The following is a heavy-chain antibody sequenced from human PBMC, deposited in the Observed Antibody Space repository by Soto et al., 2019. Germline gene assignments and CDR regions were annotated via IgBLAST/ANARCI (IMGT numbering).Heavy chain of an antibody. Sequence: GGSLRLSCAASGFTFSSYGMHWVRQAPGKGLEWVAVISYDGSNKYYADSVKGRFTISRDNSKKTLYLQMNSLRAEDTAVYYCAKPVGSGSYYPHYYYYYGMDVWGQGTTVTVSS. CDR2: ISYDGSNK. CDR3: AKPVGSGSYYPHYYYYYGMDV. CDR1: GFTFSSYG. V-gene: IGHV3-30*18. J-gene: IGHJ6*02. D-gene: IGHD3-10*01.